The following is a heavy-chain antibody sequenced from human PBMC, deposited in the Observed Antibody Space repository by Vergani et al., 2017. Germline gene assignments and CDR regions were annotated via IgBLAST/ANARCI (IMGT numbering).Heavy chain of an antibody. J-gene: IGHJ4*02. V-gene: IGHV3-33*01. Sequence: QVQLVESGGGVVQPGRSLRLSCAASGFTFSSYGMHWVRQAPGKGLEWVAVIWYDGSNKYYADSVKGRFTISRDNSKNTLYLQMNSLRAEDTAVYYCASADWLLRYWGQGTLVTVSS. CDR2: IWYDGSNK. CDR1: GFTFSSYG. CDR3: ASADWLLRY. D-gene: IGHD3-9*01.